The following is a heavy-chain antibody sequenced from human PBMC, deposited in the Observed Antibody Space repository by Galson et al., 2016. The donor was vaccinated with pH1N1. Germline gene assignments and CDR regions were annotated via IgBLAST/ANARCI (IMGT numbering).Heavy chain of an antibody. Sequence: SLRLSCAASGFTFSSFAMHWVRQAPGKGLEYVSAISYNGGSTYYGNSVKGRFTISRDNSKNTLYLQMGSLRADDTAVYYCARDLRPSSSGYYSLDSWGQGTLVTVSS. V-gene: IGHV3-64*01. D-gene: IGHD3-22*01. CDR1: GFTFSSFA. J-gene: IGHJ4*02. CDR2: ISYNGGST. CDR3: ARDLRPSSSGYYSLDS.